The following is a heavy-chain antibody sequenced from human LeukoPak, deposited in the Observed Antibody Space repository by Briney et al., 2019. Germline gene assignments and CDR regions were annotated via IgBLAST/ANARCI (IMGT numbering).Heavy chain of an antibody. D-gene: IGHD3-22*01. CDR3: AKDLPVLFDYYESSGSSAFDI. J-gene: IGHJ3*02. CDR2: ISYDGSNK. Sequence: GGSLRLSCAASGFIFSNYGMHWVRQAPGQGLDWVAVISYDGSNKYYADSAKGRFTISRDNSKNTLYLQMNSLRTEDTAVYYCAKDLPVLFDYYESSGSSAFDIWGQGTMVTVSS. CDR1: GFIFSNYG. V-gene: IGHV3-30*18.